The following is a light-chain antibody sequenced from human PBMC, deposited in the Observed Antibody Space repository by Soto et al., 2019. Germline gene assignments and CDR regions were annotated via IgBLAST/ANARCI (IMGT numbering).Light chain of an antibody. CDR3: CSYAGSPYV. CDR2: DVN. CDR1: SSDVGGYDY. J-gene: IGLJ1*01. V-gene: IGLV2-11*01. Sequence: QSALTQPRSVSGSPGQSVTISCTGTSSDVGGYDYVSWYQLHPDKAPKLMIYDVNERPSGVPDRSSGSKSGNTASLTISGLQAEDEADYYCCSYAGSPYVFGTGTKVTVL.